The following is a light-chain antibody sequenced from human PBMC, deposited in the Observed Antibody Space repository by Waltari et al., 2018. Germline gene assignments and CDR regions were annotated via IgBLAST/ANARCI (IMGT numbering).Light chain of an antibody. CDR3: CSYAGGTTYV. V-gene: IGLV2-23*02. Sequence: QPALTQPASVSGSPGQSITLSCTGTSSDVGNYNVVSWYQQYPGKAPKFIIYEVGEGHDGVSNRFSGSKSGNTASLTISGLQAEDEADYYCCSYAGGTTYVFGTGTKVTVL. CDR1: SSDVGNYNV. J-gene: IGLJ1*01. CDR2: EVG.